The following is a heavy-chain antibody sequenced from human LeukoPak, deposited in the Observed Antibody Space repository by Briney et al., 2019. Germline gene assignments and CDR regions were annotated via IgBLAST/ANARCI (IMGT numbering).Heavy chain of an antibody. Sequence: GRSLRLSCAASGFTFNSYGMHWVRQAPGKGLEWVAVIWYDGSNKYYADSVKGRFTISRDDSKTSLYLQMNSLRAEDTAVYYCALTAAVLDYSYYYGMDVWGQGTAVTVSS. CDR2: IWYDGSNK. J-gene: IGHJ6*02. D-gene: IGHD6-13*01. CDR1: GFTFNSYG. V-gene: IGHV3-33*01. CDR3: ALTAAVLDYSYYYGMDV.